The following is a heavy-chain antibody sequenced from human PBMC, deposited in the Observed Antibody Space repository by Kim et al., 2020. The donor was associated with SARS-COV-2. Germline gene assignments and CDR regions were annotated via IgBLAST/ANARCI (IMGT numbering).Heavy chain of an antibody. CDR1: GFTFSSYG. D-gene: IGHD6-13*01. Sequence: GGSLRLSCAASGFTFSSYGMHWVRQAPGKGLEWVAVISYDGSNKYYADSVKGRFTISRDNSKNTLYLQMNSLRAEDTAVYYCARESGYSSSWPTHYYYYYGMDVWGQGTTVTVSS. V-gene: IGHV3-33*05. CDR2: ISYDGSNK. CDR3: ARESGYSSSWPTHYYYYYGMDV. J-gene: IGHJ6*02.